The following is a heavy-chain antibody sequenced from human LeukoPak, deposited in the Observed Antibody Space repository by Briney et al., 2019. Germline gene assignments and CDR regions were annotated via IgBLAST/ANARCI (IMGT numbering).Heavy chain of an antibody. D-gene: IGHD2-2*02. CDR2: ISNAGSNK. V-gene: IGHV3-30-3*01. CDR3: ARDGLYCSSTSCYTHY. J-gene: IGHJ4*02. CDR1: GFTFCSYA. Sequence: GGSLRLSCAASGFTFCSYAMHWVRQAPGKGLEWVALISNAGSNKYYADSVKGRFTISRDNSKNTLYLQMNSLRAEDAAVYYCARDGLYCSSTSCYTHYWGQGTLVTVSS.